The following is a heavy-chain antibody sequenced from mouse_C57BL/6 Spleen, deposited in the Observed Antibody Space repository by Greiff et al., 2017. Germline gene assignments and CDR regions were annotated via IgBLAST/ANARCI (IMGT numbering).Heavy chain of an antibody. J-gene: IGHJ2*01. V-gene: IGHV1-52*01. CDR3: ASGVYYPNFDY. Sequence: QVQLQQPGAELVRPGSSVKLSCKASGYTFTSYWMHWVKQRPIQGLEWIGNIDPSDSDTHYNQKFKDKATLTVDKSSSTAYMQLSSLTSEDSAVYYCASGVYYPNFDYGGQGTILTV. D-gene: IGHD1-1*01. CDR2: IDPSDSDT. CDR1: GYTFTSYW.